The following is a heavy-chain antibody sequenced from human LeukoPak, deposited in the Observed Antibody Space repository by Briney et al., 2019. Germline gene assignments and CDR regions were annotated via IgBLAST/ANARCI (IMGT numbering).Heavy chain of an antibody. J-gene: IGHJ3*02. CDR2: IYSGGST. Sequence: GGSLRLSCAASGFTVSSNYMSWVRQAPGKGLEWVSVIYSGGSTYYADSVKGRFTISRDNSKNTLYLQMNSPGAEDTAVYYCASPYYDILRAAFDIWGQGTMVTVSS. V-gene: IGHV3-66*01. CDR1: GFTVSSNY. CDR3: ASPYYDILRAAFDI. D-gene: IGHD3-9*01.